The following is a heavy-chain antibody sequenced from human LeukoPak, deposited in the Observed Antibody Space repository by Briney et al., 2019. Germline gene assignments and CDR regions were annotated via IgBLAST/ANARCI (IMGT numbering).Heavy chain of an antibody. D-gene: IGHD3-10*01. CDR1: GFTFGDYA. CDR2: IRSKAYGGTT. CDR3: TRDRVGAGWFYFDY. V-gene: IGHV3-49*03. J-gene: IGHJ4*02. Sequence: GGSLRLSCTASGFTFGDYAMSWFRQAPGKGLEWVGFIRSKAYGGTTEYAASVKGRFTISRDDSKSIAYLQMNSLKTEDTAVYYCTRDRVGAGWFYFDYWGQGTLVTVSS.